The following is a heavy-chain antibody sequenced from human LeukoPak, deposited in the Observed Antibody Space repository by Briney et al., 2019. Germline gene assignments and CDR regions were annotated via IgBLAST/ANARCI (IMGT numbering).Heavy chain of an antibody. V-gene: IGHV3-21*01. J-gene: IGHJ4*02. CDR2: ISSSSYI. CDR1: GFTFSSYS. CDR3: ARATTGYDYGPY. Sequence: GGSLRLSCAASGFTFSSYSMNWVRQAPGKGLEWVSSISSSSYIYYADSVKGRFTISRDNAKNSLYLQMNSLRAEDTAVYYCARATTGYDYGPYWGQGTLVTVSS. D-gene: IGHD4-17*01.